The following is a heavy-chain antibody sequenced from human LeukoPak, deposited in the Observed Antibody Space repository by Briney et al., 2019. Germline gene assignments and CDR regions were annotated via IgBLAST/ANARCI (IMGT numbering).Heavy chain of an antibody. D-gene: IGHD6-13*01. CDR1: GYTFTSYA. V-gene: IGHV1-18*01. Sequence: GASVKVSCKASGYTFTSYAISWVRQAPGQGLEWMGWISGYNGITNYAQNLQGRVTMTTDTSTSTAFMELRSLRSDDTAVYYCARIPGTAAAEYFDYWGQGTLVTVSS. CDR3: ARIPGTAAAEYFDY. CDR2: ISGYNGIT. J-gene: IGHJ4*02.